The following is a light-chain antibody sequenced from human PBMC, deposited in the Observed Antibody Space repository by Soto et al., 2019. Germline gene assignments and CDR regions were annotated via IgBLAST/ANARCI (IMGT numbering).Light chain of an antibody. CDR1: QSVSNNY. CDR2: DAS. CDR3: QQFSSYPLT. J-gene: IGKJ4*01. Sequence: ESVLTQSPGTLSLSPGERVTLSCRASQSVSNNYLAWYQQKPGQAPRLLIYDASSRATGIPDRFSGGGSGTDFTLTISRLEPEDFAVYYCQQFSSYPLTFGGGTKVDIK. V-gene: IGKV3-20*01.